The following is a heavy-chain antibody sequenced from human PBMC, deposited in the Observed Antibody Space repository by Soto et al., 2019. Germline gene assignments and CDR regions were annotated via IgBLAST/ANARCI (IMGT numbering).Heavy chain of an antibody. V-gene: IGHV3-23*01. D-gene: IGHD3-10*01. CDR2: ISGSGGST. J-gene: IGHJ4*02. Sequence: EVQLLESGGGLVQPGGSLRLSCGASGFTFSSYAMSWVRQAAGRGLEWVSAISGSGGSTYYADSVKGRFTISRDNSKNTLYLQMNSLRAEDTAVYYCAKASGWFGEFDYWGQGTLVTVSS. CDR3: AKASGWFGEFDY. CDR1: GFTFSSYA.